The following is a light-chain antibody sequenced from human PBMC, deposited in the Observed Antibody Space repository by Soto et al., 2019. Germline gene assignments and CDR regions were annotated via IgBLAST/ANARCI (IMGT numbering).Light chain of an antibody. Sequence: DIQMTQSPSSLSASVGDRVIITCRASQGIGNDLGWFQQKPGKAPKRLIYAASSLQSGVPSRFSSSRAGTEFTLTGSNLQPEDFATYYCLQHTTYPSAFGQGTKMEVK. CDR1: QGIGND. CDR3: LQHTTYPSA. CDR2: AAS. J-gene: IGKJ1*01. V-gene: IGKV1-17*02.